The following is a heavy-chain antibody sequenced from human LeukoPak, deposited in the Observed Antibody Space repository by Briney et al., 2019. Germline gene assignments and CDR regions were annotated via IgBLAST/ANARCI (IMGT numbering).Heavy chain of an antibody. CDR3: ARGRGMDV. CDR2: INVGNGNT. V-gene: IGHV1-3*01. Sequence: ASVKVSCKASGYTFTAYAINWVRQAPGQRLEWMGWINVGNGNTKYSQKFQGRVTITRDTSASTAYMEMSSLTSEDTAVYYCARGRGMDVWGQGTTVTVSS. J-gene: IGHJ6*02. CDR1: GYTFTAYA.